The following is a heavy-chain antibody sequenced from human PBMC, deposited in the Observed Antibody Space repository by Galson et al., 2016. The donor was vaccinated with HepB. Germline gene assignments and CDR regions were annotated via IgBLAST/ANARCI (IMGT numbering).Heavy chain of an antibody. CDR3: ARMGSGNYLFDY. CDR2: IDWDDDK. CDR1: GFSLKTSGMR. Sequence: LVKPTQTLTLTCSLSGFSLKTSGMRVSWIRQPPGKALEWLARIDWDDDKFYSTSLKTRLSISKDTSKNQVVLTMTNMDPVDTATYFCARMGSGNYLFDYWGQGILVTVSS. J-gene: IGHJ4*02. D-gene: IGHD1-26*01. V-gene: IGHV2-70*04.